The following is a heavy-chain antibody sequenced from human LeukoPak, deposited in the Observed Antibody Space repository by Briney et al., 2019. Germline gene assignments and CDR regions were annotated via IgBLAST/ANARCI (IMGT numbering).Heavy chain of an antibody. CDR1: GYTLTELS. Sequence: GASVKVSCKVSGYTLTELSMHWVRQAPGQGLEWMGWINPNSGGTNYAQKFQGRVTMTRDTSISTAYMELSRLRSDDTAVYYCARSGSDTAMVTYYWGQGTLVTVSS. CDR2: INPNSGGT. J-gene: IGHJ4*02. V-gene: IGHV1-2*02. CDR3: ARSGSDTAMVTYY. D-gene: IGHD5-18*01.